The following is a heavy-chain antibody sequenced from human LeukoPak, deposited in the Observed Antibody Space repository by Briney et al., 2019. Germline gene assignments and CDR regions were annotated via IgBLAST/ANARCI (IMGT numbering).Heavy chain of an antibody. CDR2: ISWNSGSI. D-gene: IGHD2-21*02. Sequence: GGSLRLSCAASGFTFDDYAMHWVRRAPGKGLEWVSGISWNSGSIGYADSVKGRFTISRDNAKNSLYLQMNSLRAEDTALYYCAKDKSVTARWAAFDIWGQGTMVTVSS. CDR3: AKDKSVTARWAAFDI. V-gene: IGHV3-9*01. CDR1: GFTFDDYA. J-gene: IGHJ3*02.